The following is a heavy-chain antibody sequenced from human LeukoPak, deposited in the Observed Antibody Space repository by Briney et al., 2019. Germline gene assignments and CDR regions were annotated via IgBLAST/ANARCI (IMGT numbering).Heavy chain of an antibody. D-gene: IGHD6-19*01. CDR1: GFNFGDYA. Sequence: GGSLRLSCAASGFNFGDYAMHWVRQAPGKGMEWVSGISWNNGSIDYAASVKGRFTISRDSAKKSLSLQMNSLRPEDTAFYYCAEDREVLPAGEIDYWGRGTLVTVSS. CDR3: AEDREVLPAGEIDY. V-gene: IGHV3-9*01. CDR2: ISWNNGSI. J-gene: IGHJ4*02.